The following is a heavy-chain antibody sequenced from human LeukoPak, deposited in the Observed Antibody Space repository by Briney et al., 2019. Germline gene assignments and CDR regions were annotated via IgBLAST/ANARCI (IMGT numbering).Heavy chain of an antibody. V-gene: IGHV4-39*07. CDR1: GGSISSSSYY. J-gene: IGHJ4*02. Sequence: SETLSLTCTVSGGSISSSSYYWSWIRQPPGKGLEWIGEINHSGSTNYNPSLKSRVTISVDTSKNQFSLKLSSVTAADTAVYYCADGSVVAAIDYWGQGTLVTVSS. CDR2: INHSGST. D-gene: IGHD2-15*01. CDR3: ADGSVVAAIDY.